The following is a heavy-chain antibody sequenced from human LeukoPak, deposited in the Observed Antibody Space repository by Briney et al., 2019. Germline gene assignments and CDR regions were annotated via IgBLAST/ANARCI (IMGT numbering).Heavy chain of an antibody. J-gene: IGHJ6*02. V-gene: IGHV4-59*08. D-gene: IGHD2-8*02. CDR2: IYNSGSI. Sequence: KTSETLSLTCTVSGGSISSYYWSWTRQPPGKGLEWIGYIYNSGSINYNPSLKSRVTTSVDTSRKQFSLKLSSVTAADTAVYYCARLRITGGHYYQHGLDVWGQGTTVTVSS. CDR1: GGSISSYY. CDR3: ARLRITGGHYYQHGLDV.